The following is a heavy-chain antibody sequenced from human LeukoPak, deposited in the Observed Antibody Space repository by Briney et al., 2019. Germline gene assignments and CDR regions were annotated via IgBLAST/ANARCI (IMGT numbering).Heavy chain of an antibody. D-gene: IGHD3-10*01. Sequence: ETSETLSLTCAVYGGSFSGYYWSWIRQPPGKGLEWIGEINHSGSTNYNPSLKSRVTISVDTSKNQFSLKLSSVTAADTAVYYCAGGRAKNYGSGSYYKRPFDYWGQGTLVTVSS. V-gene: IGHV4-34*01. CDR1: GGSFSGYY. CDR3: AGGRAKNYGSGSYYKRPFDY. CDR2: INHSGST. J-gene: IGHJ4*02.